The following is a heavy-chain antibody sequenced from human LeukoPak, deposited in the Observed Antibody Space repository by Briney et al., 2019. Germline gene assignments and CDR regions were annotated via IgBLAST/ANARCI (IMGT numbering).Heavy chain of an antibody. J-gene: IGHJ4*02. V-gene: IGHV5-51*01. CDR1: GYSFTSYW. D-gene: IGHD6-6*01. CDR3: ARHYSSGSTSSHFDY. CDR2: IYPGDSDSHT. Sequence: GESLKISCKGYGYSFTSYWIGWVRQMPGKGLEWMGFIYPGDSDSHTRYSPSFQGHVTISTDKSVSTAYLQWNSLKASDTAMYYCARHYSSGSTSSHFDYWGQGTLATVSS.